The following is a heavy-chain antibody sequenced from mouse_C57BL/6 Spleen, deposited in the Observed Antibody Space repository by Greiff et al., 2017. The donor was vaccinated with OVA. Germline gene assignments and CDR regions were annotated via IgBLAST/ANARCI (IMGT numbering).Heavy chain of an antibody. V-gene: IGHV1-15*01. D-gene: IGHD6-2*01. J-gene: IGHJ4*01. CDR2: IDPETGGT. CDR1: GYTFTDYE. Sequence: QVQLQQSGAELVRPGASVTLSCKASGYTFTDYEMHWVKQTPVHGLEWIGAIDPETGGTAYNQKFKGKAILTADKSSSTAYMELRSLTSEDSAVYYCTREGGTSLPYYAMDYWGQGTSVTVSS. CDR3: TREGGTSLPYYAMDY.